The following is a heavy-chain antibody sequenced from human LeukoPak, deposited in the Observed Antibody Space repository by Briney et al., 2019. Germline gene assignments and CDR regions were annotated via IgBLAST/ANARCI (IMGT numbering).Heavy chain of an antibody. Sequence: SETLSLTCAVYGGSFSDYYWSWIRQPPGKGLEWIGEINHSGSTNYNPSLKSRVTISVDTSKNQFSLKLSSVTAADTAVYYCARHHWYFDYWGQGTLVTVSS. V-gene: IGHV4-34*01. CDR1: GGSFSDYY. CDR2: INHSGST. CDR3: ARHHWYFDY. J-gene: IGHJ4*02. D-gene: IGHD1-1*01.